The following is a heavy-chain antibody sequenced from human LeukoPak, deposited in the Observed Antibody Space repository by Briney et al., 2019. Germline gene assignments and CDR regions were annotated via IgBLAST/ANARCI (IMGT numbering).Heavy chain of an antibody. D-gene: IGHD5-18*01. CDR3: AKAAGRGYNYGDHFDY. CDR2: ISGSGGST. Sequence: QPGGSLRLSCAASGFTFSSYAMSWVRQAPGKGLEWVSAISGSGGSTYYADSVKGRFTISRDNSKNTLYLQMNSLRAEDTAVYYCAKAAGRGYNYGDHFDYWGQGTLVTVSS. V-gene: IGHV3-23*01. CDR1: GFTFSSYA. J-gene: IGHJ4*02.